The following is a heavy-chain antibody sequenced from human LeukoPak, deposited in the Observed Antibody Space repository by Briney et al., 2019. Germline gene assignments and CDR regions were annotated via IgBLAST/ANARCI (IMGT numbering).Heavy chain of an antibody. Sequence: GGSLRLSCAASGFTFSSYSMNWVRQAPGKGLEWVSSISSSSSYIYYADSVKGRFTISRDNAKNSLYLQMNSLRAEDTAVYYCARAIAVAGSGEAFDIWGQGTMVTVSS. CDR3: ARAIAVAGSGEAFDI. J-gene: IGHJ3*02. CDR1: GFTFSSYS. D-gene: IGHD6-19*01. V-gene: IGHV3-21*01. CDR2: ISSSSSYI.